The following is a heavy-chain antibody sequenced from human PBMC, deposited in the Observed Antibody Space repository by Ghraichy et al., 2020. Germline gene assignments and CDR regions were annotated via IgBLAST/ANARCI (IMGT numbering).Heavy chain of an antibody. CDR3: ARVLRRGDFWKHPWFDP. CDR1: GGSISSGGYS. D-gene: IGHD3-3*01. CDR2: IYHSGST. V-gene: IGHV4-30-2*01. J-gene: IGHJ5*02. Sequence: SETLSLTCAVSGGSISSGGYSWSWIRQPPGKGLEWIGYIYHSGSTYYNPSLKSRVTISVDRSKNQFSLKLSSVTAADTAVYYCARVLRRGDFWKHPWFDPWGQGTLVTVSS.